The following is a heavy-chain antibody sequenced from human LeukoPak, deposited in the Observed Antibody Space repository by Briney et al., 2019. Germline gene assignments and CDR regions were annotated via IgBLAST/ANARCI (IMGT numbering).Heavy chain of an antibody. Sequence: PGGSLRLSCAASGFTFSSNAMSWFRQAPGKGLEWVSGISGSGGSTFYADSVKGRFTISRDNSKNTLYLQMNSLRAEDTAVYYCAKDRVAFGGADAFDMWGQGTMVTVSS. CDR2: ISGSGGST. CDR3: AKDRVAFGGADAFDM. D-gene: IGHD3-16*01. CDR1: GFTFSSNA. V-gene: IGHV3-23*01. J-gene: IGHJ3*02.